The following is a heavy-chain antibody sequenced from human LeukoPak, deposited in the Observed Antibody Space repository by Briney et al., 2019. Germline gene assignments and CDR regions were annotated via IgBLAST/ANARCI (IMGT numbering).Heavy chain of an antibody. CDR3: ARLLAVDYAVEY. CDR1: GFTFSSYS. D-gene: IGHD6-19*01. Sequence: GGSLRLSCAASGFTFSSYSMNWVRQAPGKGLEWGSYITSSSSTIYYEDSVKGRFTISRDNARNSLYLQKKRLRDEDTAVYYCARLLAVDYAVEYWGQGTLVTVSS. V-gene: IGHV3-48*02. J-gene: IGHJ4*02. CDR2: ITSSSSTI.